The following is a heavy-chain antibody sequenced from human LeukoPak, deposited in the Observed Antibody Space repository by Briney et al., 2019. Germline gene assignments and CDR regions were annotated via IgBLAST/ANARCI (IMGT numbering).Heavy chain of an antibody. CDR2: ISWDGGST. CDR3: AKVRVGDSYYDFWSGYYYYYGMDV. V-gene: IGHV3-43*02. D-gene: IGHD3-3*01. J-gene: IGHJ6*02. Sequence: PGGSLRLSCAASGFTFDDYAMHWVRQAPGKGLEWVSLISWDGGSTYYADSVKGRFTISRDNSKNSLYLQMNSLRTEDTALYYCAKVRVGDSYYDFWSGYYYYYGMDVWGQGTTVTVSS. CDR1: GFTFDDYA.